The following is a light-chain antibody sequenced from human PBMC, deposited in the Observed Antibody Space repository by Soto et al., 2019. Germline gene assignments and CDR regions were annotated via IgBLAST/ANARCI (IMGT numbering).Light chain of an antibody. J-gene: IGLJ1*01. Sequence: QSVVTQEPSLSVSPGGTVTLTCGLNSGSVSTSYYPSWYQQTPGQAPRTLIYSTNTRSSGVPARFSGSILGNKAALTITGAQADDESDYFCLLYMGGGLYVFGPGTKLTVL. CDR3: LLYMGGGLYV. CDR2: STN. CDR1: SGSVSTSYY. V-gene: IGLV8-61*01.